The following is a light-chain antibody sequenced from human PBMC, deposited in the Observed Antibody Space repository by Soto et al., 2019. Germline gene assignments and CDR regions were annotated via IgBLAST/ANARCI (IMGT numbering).Light chain of an antibody. Sequence: DIQMTQSPSTLSASVGDRVTITCRASQSISSWLAWYQQKPGKAPKLLIYKASSLESGVPSRFSGSGSGTEFTLTISXXQXDDFXTXXXXQXXSYSPYTFGQGTKLEIK. CDR2: KAS. J-gene: IGKJ2*01. V-gene: IGKV1-5*03. CDR1: QSISSW. CDR3: XQXXSYSPYT.